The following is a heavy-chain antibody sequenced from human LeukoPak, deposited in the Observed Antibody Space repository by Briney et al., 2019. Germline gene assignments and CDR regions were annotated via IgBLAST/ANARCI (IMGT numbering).Heavy chain of an antibody. CDR1: GGSISSSSYY. V-gene: IGHV4-39*07. CDR2: IYYSGST. D-gene: IGHD3-10*01. J-gene: IGHJ5*02. Sequence: SETLSLTCTVSGGSISSSSYYWGWIRQPPGKGLEWIGSIYYSGSTYYNPSLKSRVTISVDTSKNQFSLKLSSVTAADTAVYYCARLSPRVRGTKRNWFDPWGQGTLVTVSS. CDR3: ARLSPRVRGTKRNWFDP.